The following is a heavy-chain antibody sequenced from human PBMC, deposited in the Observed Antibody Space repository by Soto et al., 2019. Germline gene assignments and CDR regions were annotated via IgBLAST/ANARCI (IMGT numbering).Heavy chain of an antibody. J-gene: IGHJ6*02. CDR2: IDPSDSYT. Sequence: GESLKISCKGSGYSFTSYWISWVRQMPGKGLEWMGRIDPSDSYTNYSPSFQGHVTISADKSISTAYLQWSSLKASDTAMYYCARCARYDFWSGYYTGIDSYYYGMDVWGQGTKVTVSS. V-gene: IGHV5-10-1*01. D-gene: IGHD3-3*01. CDR1: GYSFTSYW. CDR3: ARCARYDFWSGYYTGIDSYYYGMDV.